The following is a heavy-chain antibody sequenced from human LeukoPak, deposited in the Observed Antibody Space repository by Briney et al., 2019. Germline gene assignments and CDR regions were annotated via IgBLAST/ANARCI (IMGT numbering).Heavy chain of an antibody. V-gene: IGHV4-4*07. CDR1: GGSISSYY. J-gene: IGHJ5*02. CDR3: ARDSLRRNWFDP. Sequence: SETLSLTCTVSGGSISSYYWSWIRQPAGKGLEWIGRIYTSGSTNYNPSPKSRVTMSVDTSKNQFSLKLSSVTAADTAVYYCARDSLRRNWFDPWGQGTLVTVSS. CDR2: IYTSGST. D-gene: IGHD3-3*01.